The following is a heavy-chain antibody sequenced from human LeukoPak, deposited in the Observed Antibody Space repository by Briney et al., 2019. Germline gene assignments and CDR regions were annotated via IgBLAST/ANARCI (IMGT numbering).Heavy chain of an antibody. V-gene: IGHV1-18*01. J-gene: IGHJ5*02. CDR3: ARGSLRSGFDP. CDR1: GYTFTIYG. CDR2: ISAYNGNT. Sequence: ASVTVSCTASGYTFTIYGISWVRQAPGQGLEWMGWISAYNGNTNYAQKLQGRVTMTTDTSTSTAYMELRSLRSDDTAVYYSARGSLRSGFDPWGQGTLVTVSS. D-gene: IGHD5/OR15-5a*01.